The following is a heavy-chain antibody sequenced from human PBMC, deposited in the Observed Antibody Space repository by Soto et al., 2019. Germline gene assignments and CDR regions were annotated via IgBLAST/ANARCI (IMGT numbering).Heavy chain of an antibody. V-gene: IGHV3-9*01. CDR1: GFTFDDYA. Sequence: SLRLSCAASGFTFDDYAMHWVRQTPGKGLEWVSSIGWNSGTIDYADSVKGRFTISRDNAKNSLFLQMNSLRAEDTALYFCAKDQRLIGFYYMDLWGKGTTVNVSS. D-gene: IGHD2-21*01. J-gene: IGHJ6*03. CDR2: IGWNSGTI. CDR3: AKDQRLIGFYYMDL.